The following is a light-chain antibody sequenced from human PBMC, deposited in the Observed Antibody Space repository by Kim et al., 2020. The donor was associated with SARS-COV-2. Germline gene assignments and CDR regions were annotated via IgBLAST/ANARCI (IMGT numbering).Light chain of an antibody. CDR1: QSVSSSY. CDR2: GAS. Sequence: EIVLTQSPGTLSLSPGERSTLSCRASQSVSSSYLAWYQQKPGQAPRLLIYGASSRATGIPDRFSGSGSGTDFTLTISRLEPEDFAVYYWQQDGSSSWTSGQGTMVDIK. J-gene: IGKJ1*01. V-gene: IGKV3-20*01. CDR3: QQDGSSSWT.